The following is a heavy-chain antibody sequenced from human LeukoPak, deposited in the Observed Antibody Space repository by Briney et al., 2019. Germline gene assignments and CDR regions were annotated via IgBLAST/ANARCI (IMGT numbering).Heavy chain of an antibody. Sequence: GGSLRLSCAAAGFSFNEYAMHWVRQAPGKGLEWVAVLWRDGSNKYYADSVKGRFTVSRDNPKNTLNLQMDSLRVEDTAVYYCARHGSGRKYFDPLDYWGQGTLVTVSS. V-gene: IGHV3-33*08. J-gene: IGHJ4*02. CDR1: GFSFNEYA. D-gene: IGHD1-26*01. CDR3: ARHGSGRKYFDPLDY. CDR2: LWRDGSNK.